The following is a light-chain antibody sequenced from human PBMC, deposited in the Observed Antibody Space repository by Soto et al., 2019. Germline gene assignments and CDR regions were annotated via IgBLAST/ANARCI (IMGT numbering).Light chain of an antibody. CDR3: QQYGTSPHT. V-gene: IGKV3-20*01. Sequence: EIVLTQSPGTLSLSPGERATLSCRASQSVNSNYLAWYQQKPGQVPRPLIYGASIRAAGVPDRLSGSGSVTEFTLTLSRVEPEDYAVYYCQQYGTSPHTFGQGTKLEIK. CDR2: GAS. J-gene: IGKJ2*01. CDR1: QSVNSNY.